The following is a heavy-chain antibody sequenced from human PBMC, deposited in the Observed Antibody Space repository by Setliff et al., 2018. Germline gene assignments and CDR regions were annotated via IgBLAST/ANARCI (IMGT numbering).Heavy chain of an antibody. J-gene: IGHJ6*02. D-gene: IGHD6-13*01. V-gene: IGHV4-39*07. CDR3: AREWGSSSWSSPRYYYYGMDV. CDR2: IDYSGTI. CDR1: GGSISSSSYY. Sequence: SETLSLTCIVSGGSISSSSYYWGWIRQPPGKGLEWIGSIDYSGTIYYNPSLKSRVTISVDTSKNQFSLKLSSVTAADTAVYYCAREWGSSSWSSPRYYYYGMDVWGQGTTVTVSS.